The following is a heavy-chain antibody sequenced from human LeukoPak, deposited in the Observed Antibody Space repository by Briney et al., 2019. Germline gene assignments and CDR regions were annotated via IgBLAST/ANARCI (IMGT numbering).Heavy chain of an antibody. D-gene: IGHD6-13*01. CDR3: ARLDSNSRGPFVDY. Sequence: SETLSLTCTVSGGSISSYHWSWIRQPPGKGLEWIGYIYYSGSTNYNPSLKSRVTISVDTSKNQFPLKLSSVAAATTAVYYCARLDSNSRGPFVDYWGQGTLVTVSS. V-gene: IGHV4-59*08. J-gene: IGHJ4*01. CDR2: IYYSGST. CDR1: GGSISSYH.